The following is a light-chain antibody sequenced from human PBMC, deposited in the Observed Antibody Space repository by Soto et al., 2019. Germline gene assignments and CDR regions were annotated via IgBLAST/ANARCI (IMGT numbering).Light chain of an antibody. CDR3: XQYNNWPRT. CDR2: GAS. CDR1: QSVSSN. Sequence: EIVMTQSPATPSVSPGERATLSCRASQSVSSNLAWYQQKPGQAPRLLIYGASTRATGIPARFSGSGSGTXXXXXXXXXQSEDFAVYXXXQYNNWPRTFGQGTKVEIK. V-gene: IGKV3-15*01. J-gene: IGKJ1*01.